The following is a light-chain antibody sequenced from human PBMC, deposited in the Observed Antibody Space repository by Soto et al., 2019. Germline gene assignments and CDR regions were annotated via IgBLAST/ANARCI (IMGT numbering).Light chain of an antibody. Sequence: EIVLTQSPATLSLSPGERATLSCRASQSVSSYLAWYQQKPGQAPRLLIYDASNRATGIPARFSGCGSGTDFTLSISSLEPEDFAVSYCQQRSNWPMYTFGQGTKLEIK. CDR2: DAS. CDR1: QSVSSY. J-gene: IGKJ2*01. CDR3: QQRSNWPMYT. V-gene: IGKV3-11*01.